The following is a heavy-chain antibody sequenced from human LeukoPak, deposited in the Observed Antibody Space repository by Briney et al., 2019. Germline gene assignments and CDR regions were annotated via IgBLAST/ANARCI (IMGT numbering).Heavy chain of an antibody. D-gene: IGHD6-13*01. CDR1: GGSISSYY. J-gene: IGHJ4*02. V-gene: IGHV4-59*06. CDR2: IYYSGST. Sequence: SETLSLTCTVSGGSISSYYWSWIRQHPGKGLEWIGYIYYSGSTYYNPPLKSRITISVDTSKNQFSLKLSSVTAADTAVYYCARDGGIAAAGLWGQGTLVTVSS. CDR3: ARDGGIAAAGL.